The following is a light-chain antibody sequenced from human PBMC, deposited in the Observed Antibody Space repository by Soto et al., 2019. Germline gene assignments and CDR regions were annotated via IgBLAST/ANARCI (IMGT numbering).Light chain of an antibody. CDR3: CSYAGSSTGV. V-gene: IGLV2-23*02. Sequence: QSALTQPASVSGSPGQSITISCTGTSSDVGSYDFVSWYQQLPGKAPKLMIYEVTERPSGVSNRFSASKPGNTASLTISGLQAEDEADYYCCSYAGSSTGVFGGGTKVTVL. CDR1: SSDVGSYDF. J-gene: IGLJ3*02. CDR2: EVT.